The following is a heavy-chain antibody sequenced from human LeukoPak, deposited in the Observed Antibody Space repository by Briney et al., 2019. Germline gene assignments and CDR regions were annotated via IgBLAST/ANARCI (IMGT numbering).Heavy chain of an antibody. CDR1: GYTFTNYY. CDR2: INPSGGGT. J-gene: IGHJ6*02. D-gene: IGHD2-2*01. V-gene: IGHV1-46*01. CDR3: ARDIVVVPAAHYTMDV. Sequence: ASVKVSCKASGYTFTNYYMHWVRQAPGQGLEWMGVINPSGGGTSYAQKFQGRVTMTRDTSTSTVYMELSSLRSEDTAVYYCARDIVVVPAAHYTMDVWGQGTTVTVSS.